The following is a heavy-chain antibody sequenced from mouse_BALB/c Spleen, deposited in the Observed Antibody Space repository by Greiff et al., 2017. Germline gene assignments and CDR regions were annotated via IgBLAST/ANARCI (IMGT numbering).Heavy chain of an antibody. J-gene: IGHJ4*01. Sequence: VQLKESGPELMKPGASVKISCKASGYSFTSYYMHWVKQSHGKSLEWIGYIDPFNGGTSYNQKFKGKATLTVDKSSSTAYMHLSSLTSEDSAVYYCARWGYGYDSPYAMDYWGQGTSVTVSS. CDR1: GYSFTSYY. D-gene: IGHD1-2*01. CDR3: ARWGYGYDSPYAMDY. V-gene: IGHV1S135*01. CDR2: IDPFNGGT.